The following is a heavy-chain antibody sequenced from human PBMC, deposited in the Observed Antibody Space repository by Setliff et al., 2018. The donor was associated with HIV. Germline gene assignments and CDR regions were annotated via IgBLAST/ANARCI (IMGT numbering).Heavy chain of an antibody. CDR2: ISTSGTT. CDR1: GDSITSGTYY. D-gene: IGHD3-10*01. Sequence: KTSETLSLTCTVSGDSITSGTYYWSWIRQPAGMRLEWIGHISTSGTTNYNPSLRSRVTISVDTSQDQFSLRLTSVTAADTAVYYCAARNSGNPTRHFDYWGQGTLVTVSS. CDR3: AARNSGNPTRHFDY. V-gene: IGHV4-61*09. J-gene: IGHJ4*02.